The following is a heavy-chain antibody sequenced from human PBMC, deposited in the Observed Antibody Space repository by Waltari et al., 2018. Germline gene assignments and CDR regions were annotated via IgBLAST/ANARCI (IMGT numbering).Heavy chain of an antibody. CDR2: IGHDQINK. CDR3: AKEGREYSVPAATEGDY. J-gene: IGHJ4*02. Sequence: QVQLVESGGGVVQPGGSLSLSCAASGFIFSSFGMHWVRQAPGKGLEWVAFIGHDQINKFYGDSVQGRFTISRDNSKNTLYLQMNSLKTEDTAVYYCAKEGREYSVPAATEGDYWGQGTLVTVSS. D-gene: IGHD2-2*01. CDR1: GFIFSSFG. V-gene: IGHV3-30*02.